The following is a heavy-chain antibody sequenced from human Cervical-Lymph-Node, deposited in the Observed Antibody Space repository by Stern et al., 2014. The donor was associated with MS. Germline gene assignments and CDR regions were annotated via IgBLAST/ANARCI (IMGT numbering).Heavy chain of an antibody. J-gene: IGHJ4*02. V-gene: IGHV5-51*01. Sequence: MQLVQSGAEVKKPGESLKISCKGSGYSFTSYCIGWVRQMPGKGLEWMGIIFPGYSDTRYSPSFKVQVTISADNSINPAYLQWSSLKASDTAIYYCARQYSVTTPFDYWGQGTLVTVSS. CDR2: IFPGYSDT. CDR1: GYSFTSYC. D-gene: IGHD4-11*01. CDR3: ARQYSVTTPFDY.